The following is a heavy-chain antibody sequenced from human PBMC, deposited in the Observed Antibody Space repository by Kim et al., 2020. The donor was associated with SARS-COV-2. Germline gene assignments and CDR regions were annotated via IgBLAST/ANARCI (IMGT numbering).Heavy chain of an antibody. CDR2: T. Sequence: TTYPNTVRVRFTVPRDNAKNPLYLQMTSLRVEDTALYYCATAGNFRFDNWGQGTLVTVSA. D-gene: IGHD3-10*01. CDR3: ATAGNFRFDN. J-gene: IGHJ4*02. V-gene: IGHV3-74*03.